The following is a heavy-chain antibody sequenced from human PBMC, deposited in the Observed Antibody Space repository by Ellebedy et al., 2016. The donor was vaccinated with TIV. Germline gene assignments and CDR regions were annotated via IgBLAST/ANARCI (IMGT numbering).Heavy chain of an antibody. CDR2: INRDGSSA. D-gene: IGHD6-19*01. V-gene: IGHV3-74*01. CDR3: ARGGRDQWLIAY. Sequence: PGGSLRLSCAASGFTFSNYWIHWVRQAPGKGLVWLSRINRDGSSANYADSVKGRFSISRDNSKNTLYVQMNSLRAEDTAVYYCARGGRDQWLIAYWGQGTLVTVSS. CDR1: GFTFSNYW. J-gene: IGHJ4*02.